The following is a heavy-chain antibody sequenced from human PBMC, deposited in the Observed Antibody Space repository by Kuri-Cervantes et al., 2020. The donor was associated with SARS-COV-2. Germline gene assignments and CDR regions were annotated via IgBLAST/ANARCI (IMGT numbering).Heavy chain of an antibody. D-gene: IGHD5-18*01. CDR3: ARGVQLWFQGNYYYYTDV. J-gene: IGHJ6*03. Sequence: ASVKVSCKASGYTFTSYYMHWVRQAPGQGLEWMGIINPSGGSTSYAQKFQGRVTMTRDTSTSTVYMELSSLRSEDTAVYYCARGVQLWFQGNYYYYTDVWGKGTTVTVSS. CDR1: GYTFTSYY. V-gene: IGHV1-46*01. CDR2: INPSGGST.